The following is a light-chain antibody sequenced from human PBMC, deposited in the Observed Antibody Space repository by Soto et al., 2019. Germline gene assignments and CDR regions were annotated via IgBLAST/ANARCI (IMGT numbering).Light chain of an antibody. CDR3: QNCNSALWT. CDR2: AAS. V-gene: IGKV1-27*01. Sequence: DIQMTQSPSSLSASVGDRVTITCRASQGITNYLAWYQQKQGQVPKLLIYAASTLQSGVPSRVSGSGSGTDFTLTISSLQPEDVATYYYQNCNSALWTFGQGTKVEIK. J-gene: IGKJ1*01. CDR1: QGITNY.